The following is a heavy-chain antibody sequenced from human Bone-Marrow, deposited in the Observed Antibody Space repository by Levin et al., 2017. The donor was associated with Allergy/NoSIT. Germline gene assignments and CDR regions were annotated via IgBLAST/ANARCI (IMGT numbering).Heavy chain of an antibody. CDR3: ARGPPYKYGSGTYYFDH. CDR1: GGSISSGDYF. CDR2: IYYSGST. V-gene: IGHV4-30-4*01. J-gene: IGHJ4*02. Sequence: LRLSCTVSGGSISSGDYFWSWIRQPPGTGLEWIGYIYYSGSTHYNPSLKSRVITSVDTSKNQFSLKLSSVTAADTAVYYCARGPPYKYGSGTYYFDHWGQGTLVTVSS. D-gene: IGHD3-10*01.